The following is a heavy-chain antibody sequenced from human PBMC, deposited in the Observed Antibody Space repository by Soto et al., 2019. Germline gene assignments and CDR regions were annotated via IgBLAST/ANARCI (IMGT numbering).Heavy chain of an antibody. Sequence: SETLYLTCTVSGGTVCSGGYYWSWIRQHPGKGLEWIGYIYYSGSTYYNPSLKSRVTISVDTSKNQFSLKLSSVTAADTAVYYCARVGGINWFDPWGEGTLVTVSS. CDR2: IYYSGST. J-gene: IGHJ5*02. D-gene: IGHD3-16*01. V-gene: IGHV4-31*03. CDR1: GGTVCSGGYY. CDR3: ARVGGINWFDP.